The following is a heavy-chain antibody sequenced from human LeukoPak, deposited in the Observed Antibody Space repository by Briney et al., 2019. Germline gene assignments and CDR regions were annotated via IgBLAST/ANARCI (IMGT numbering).Heavy chain of an antibody. CDR3: AKDLPQYCTSTSCLTPFDY. Sequence: GGSLRLSCAASGFTFSSYSMNWVRQAPGKGLQWVSAISGSGNRTYYADSVKGRFTISRDNSKNTVYLQMNSLRAEDTAVYYCAKDLPQYCTSTSCLTPFDYWGQGTLVTVSS. D-gene: IGHD2-2*01. CDR2: ISGSGNRT. CDR1: GFTFSSYS. J-gene: IGHJ4*02. V-gene: IGHV3-23*01.